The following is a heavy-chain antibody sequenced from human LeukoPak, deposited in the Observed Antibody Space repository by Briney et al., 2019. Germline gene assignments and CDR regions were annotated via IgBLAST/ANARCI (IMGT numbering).Heavy chain of an antibody. CDR2: IYTSGST. D-gene: IGHD3-22*01. V-gene: IGHV4-4*07. J-gene: IGHJ4*02. CDR3: AREEYNDSSGRIL. CDR1: GGSISGYY. Sequence: SETLSLTCTVSGGSISGYYWSWIRQPAGKGLEWIGRIYTSGSTHYNPSLRSRVTISLDRSKSQFSLKLTSVTAADTAVYFCAREEYNDSSGRILWGQGTLTTVSS.